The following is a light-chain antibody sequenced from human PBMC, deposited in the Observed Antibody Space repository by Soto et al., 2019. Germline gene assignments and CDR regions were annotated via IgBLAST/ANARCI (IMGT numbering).Light chain of an antibody. CDR3: QAWDDSLSGAV. J-gene: IGLJ7*01. CDR2: QDS. V-gene: IGLV3-1*01. CDR1: KLGNKY. Sequence: SYELTQPPSVSVSPGQTASITCSGDKLGNKYACWYQQKPGQSPVLVIYQDSKRPSGIPERFSGSNSGNTATLTISGTQAMDEADYYCQAWDDSLSGAVFGGGTQLTVL.